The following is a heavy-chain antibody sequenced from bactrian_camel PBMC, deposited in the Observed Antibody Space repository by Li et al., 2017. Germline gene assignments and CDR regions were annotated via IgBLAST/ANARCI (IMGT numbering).Heavy chain of an antibody. J-gene: IGHJ6*01. D-gene: IGHD5*01. CDR1: GYTSSSYC. Sequence: HVQLVESGGASMQAGGSLRLSCAASGYTSSSYCMGWFRQAPGKERERVAFIDSDGTTTYADSVKGRFTISKDNAKNTLYLQMNSLKPEGTAVYYCAADKAEKFRLWVGCANFGYWGQGTQVTVS. CDR3: AADKAEKFRLWVGCANFGY. CDR2: IDSDGTT. V-gene: IGHV3S55*01.